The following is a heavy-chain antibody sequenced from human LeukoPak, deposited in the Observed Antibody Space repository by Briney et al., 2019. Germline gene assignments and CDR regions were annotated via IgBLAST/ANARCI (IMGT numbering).Heavy chain of an antibody. CDR2: INPNSGGT. D-gene: IGHD5-18*01. CDR1: GYTFTDYY. J-gene: IGHJ6*02. CDR3: ASSYGLYYYYGMGV. Sequence: ASVKVSCKASGYTFTDYYMHWVRQAPGQGLEWMGWINPNSGGTNYAQKFQGRVTMTRDTSISTAYMELSRLRSDDTAVYYCASSYGLYYYYGMGVWGQGTTVTVSS. V-gene: IGHV1-2*02.